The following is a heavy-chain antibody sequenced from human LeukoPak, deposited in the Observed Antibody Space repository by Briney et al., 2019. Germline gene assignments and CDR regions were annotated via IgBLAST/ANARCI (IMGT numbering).Heavy chain of an antibody. CDR1: GYSFTNYW. CDR2: IYPGDSDT. CDR3: ARRIWQQLAYDAFDI. V-gene: IGHV5-51*01. J-gene: IGHJ3*02. D-gene: IGHD6-13*01. Sequence: GESLKISCKGSGYSFTNYWIGWVRQMPGKGLEWMGIIYPGDSDTRYSPSFQGQVTISADKSISTAYLQWSSLKASDTAMYYCARRIWQQLAYDAFDIWGQGTMVTASS.